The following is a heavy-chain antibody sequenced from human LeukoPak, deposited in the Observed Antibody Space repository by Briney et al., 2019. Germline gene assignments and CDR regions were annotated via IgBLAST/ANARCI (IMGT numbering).Heavy chain of an antibody. V-gene: IGHV4-39*01. CDR1: GGSISSSSYY. D-gene: IGHD6-13*01. CDR3: ARPSSSSWYSWFDP. CDR2: IYYSGST. Sequence: SETLSLTCTVSGGSISSSSYYWGWIRQPPGKGLEWIGSIYYSGSTYYNPSLKSRVTISVDTSKNQFSLKLNSVTAADTAVYYCARPSSSSWYSWFDPWGQGTLVTVSS. J-gene: IGHJ5*02.